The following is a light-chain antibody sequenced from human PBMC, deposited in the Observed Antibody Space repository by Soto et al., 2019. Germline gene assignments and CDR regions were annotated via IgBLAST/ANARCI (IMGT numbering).Light chain of an antibody. J-gene: IGKJ1*01. CDR2: GAS. CDR3: QQYADSPRT. CDR1: QSVSSDY. V-gene: IGKV3-20*01. Sequence: EIVLTQSPGTLSLSPGERATLSCRATQSVSSDYSAWYQHKPGQPPRLLIYGASSRATGIPDRFSGSGSGTDFTLIISRLEPEDFAVYYCQQYADSPRTFGQGTKVEMK.